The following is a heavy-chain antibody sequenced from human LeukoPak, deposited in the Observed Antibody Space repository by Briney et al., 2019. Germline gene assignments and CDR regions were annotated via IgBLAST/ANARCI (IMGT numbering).Heavy chain of an antibody. D-gene: IGHD2-15*01. CDR3: ARAGGDCSGGSCYSNFDY. V-gene: IGHV3-11*01. J-gene: IGHJ4*02. Sequence: NPGGSLRLSCAASGFTFSDYYMNWIRQAPGKGLEWVSYISISGTTIYYADSVKGRFTISRDNAKNSLYLQMNSLRAEDTAVYYCARAGGDCSGGSCYSNFDYWGQGTLVTVSS. CDR2: ISISGTTI. CDR1: GFTFSDYY.